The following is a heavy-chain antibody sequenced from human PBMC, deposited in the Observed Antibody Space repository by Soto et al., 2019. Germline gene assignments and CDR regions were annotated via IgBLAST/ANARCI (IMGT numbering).Heavy chain of an antibody. CDR3: AKDGGPGGNSYAHFDY. V-gene: IGHV3-23*01. Sequence: PGGSLRLSCAASGFTFNTYAMSWVRQAPGKGLEWVSAIRGSGVSTYYADSVKGRFTISRDNSINTLYLQMNSLRAEDTAVYYCAKDGGPGGNSYAHFDYWGQGSLVTVSS. CDR2: IRGSGVST. J-gene: IGHJ4*02. D-gene: IGHD2-15*01. CDR1: GFTFNTYA.